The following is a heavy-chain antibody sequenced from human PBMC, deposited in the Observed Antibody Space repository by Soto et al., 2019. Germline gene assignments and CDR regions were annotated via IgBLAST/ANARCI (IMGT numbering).Heavy chain of an antibody. CDR2: ISYDGSNK. Sequence: QVQLVESGGGVVQPGRSQRLSCAASGFTFSSYAMHWVRQAPGKGLEWVAVISYDGSNKYYADSVKGRFTISRDNSKNTLYLQMNSLRAEDTAVYYCARDGGGYGEPDYWGQGTLVTVSS. CDR3: ARDGGGYGEPDY. D-gene: IGHD4-17*01. CDR1: GFTFSSYA. V-gene: IGHV3-30-3*01. J-gene: IGHJ4*02.